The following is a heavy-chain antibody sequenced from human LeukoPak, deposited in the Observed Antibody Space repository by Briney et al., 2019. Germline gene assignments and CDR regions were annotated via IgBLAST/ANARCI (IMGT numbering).Heavy chain of an antibody. V-gene: IGHV1-2*02. CDR3: ARDRGGQQLSTLYYFDC. D-gene: IGHD6-13*01. Sequence: ASVTVSCKASGYTFTGYYIHWVRQAPGQGHEWMGWINSNNGGTNYAQKFQGRVTMTRDTSISTAYMELSRLRSDDTAVYYCARDRGGQQLSTLYYFDCWGQGTLVTVSS. J-gene: IGHJ4*02. CDR1: GYTFTGYY. CDR2: INSNNGGT.